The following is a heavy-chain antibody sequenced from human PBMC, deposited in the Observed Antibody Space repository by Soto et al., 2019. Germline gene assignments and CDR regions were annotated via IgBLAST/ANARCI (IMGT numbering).Heavy chain of an antibody. CDR3: ARGDYYDTSGPFSDAFDI. D-gene: IGHD3-22*01. Sequence: GGSLRLSCAASGFTFSSYWMSWVRQAPGKGLQWVANIKQDGSEKWYVDSVKGRFTISRDNAKNSLYLQMNSLRAEDTAVYYCARGDYYDTSGPFSDAFDIWGQGTMVTVSS. CDR1: GFTFSSYW. J-gene: IGHJ3*02. V-gene: IGHV3-7*04. CDR2: IKQDGSEK.